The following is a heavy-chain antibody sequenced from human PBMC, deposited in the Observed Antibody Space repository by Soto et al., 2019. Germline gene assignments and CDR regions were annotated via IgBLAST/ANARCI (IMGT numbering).Heavy chain of an antibody. CDR3: AKDRSYEYYYGPNWFDP. J-gene: IGHJ5*02. D-gene: IGHD3-10*01. V-gene: IGHV3-23*01. CDR1: GFTFSSYA. CDR2: ISGSGGST. Sequence: PGGSLRLSCAASGFTFSSYAMSWVRQAPGKGLEWVSAISGSGGSTYYADSVKGRFTISRDNSKNTLYLQMNSLRAEDTAVYYCAKDRSYEYYYGPNWFDPWGQGTLVTVSS.